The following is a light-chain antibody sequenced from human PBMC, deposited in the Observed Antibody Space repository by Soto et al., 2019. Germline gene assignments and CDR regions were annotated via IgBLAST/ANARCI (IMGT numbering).Light chain of an antibody. CDR3: QKYGGPPYT. CDR2: GAS. CDR1: QNVGASY. Sequence: EIVLTQSPGTLSLSPGERAALPCRASQNVGASYIAWYQQKPGQAPRLLMYGASRRATGIADRFSGSGSGTDFTLTITRLEPEDFAVYYCQKYGGPPYTFGQGTKLEI. V-gene: IGKV3-20*01. J-gene: IGKJ2*01.